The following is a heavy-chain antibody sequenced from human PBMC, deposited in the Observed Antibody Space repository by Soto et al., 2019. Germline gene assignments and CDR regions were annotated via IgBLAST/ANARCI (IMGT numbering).Heavy chain of an antibody. Sequence: EVQLLESGGGLVQPGGSLRLSCAASGFTFSSYAMSWVRQAPGKGLEWVSAISGSGGSTYYADSVKGRFTISRDNSKNTLYLQMNSLRAEDTAVYYCAKAPGGYCSGRSCYDFDYWGQGTLVTVSS. V-gene: IGHV3-23*01. D-gene: IGHD2-15*01. J-gene: IGHJ4*02. CDR1: GFTFSSYA. CDR3: AKAPGGYCSGRSCYDFDY. CDR2: ISGSGGST.